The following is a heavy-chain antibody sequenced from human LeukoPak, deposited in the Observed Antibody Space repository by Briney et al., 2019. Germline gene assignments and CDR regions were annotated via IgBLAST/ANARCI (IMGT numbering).Heavy chain of an antibody. Sequence: GGSLRLSCAASGFPFSSYVMHWLRQAPGKGVEGVAVIWFDGGKIYYADSVKGRFTISRDNSKNTLYLQMNSLRAEDTAVYHCVRDFTNIRGGGYFDNWGQGTLVTVSS. CDR1: GFPFSSYV. CDR2: IWFDGGKI. J-gene: IGHJ4*02. CDR3: VRDFTNIRGGGYFDN. V-gene: IGHV3-33*01. D-gene: IGHD2/OR15-2a*01.